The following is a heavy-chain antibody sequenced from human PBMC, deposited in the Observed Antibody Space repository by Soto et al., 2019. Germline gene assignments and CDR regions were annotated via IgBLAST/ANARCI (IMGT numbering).Heavy chain of an antibody. CDR1: CGSISGVGYY. V-gene: IGHV4-31*03. J-gene: IGHJ4*02. Sequence: PSDTLSLSYTVSCGSISGVGYYWSWIRQHPGKGLEWIGYIYYSGSTYYNPSLKSRVTISVDTSKNQFSLKLSSVTAADTAVYYCARGTVWGQGTLVTVSS. CDR2: IYYSGST. D-gene: IGHD2-2*01. CDR3: ARGTV.